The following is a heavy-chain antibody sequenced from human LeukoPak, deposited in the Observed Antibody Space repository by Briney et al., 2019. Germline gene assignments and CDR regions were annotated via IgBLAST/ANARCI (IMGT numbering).Heavy chain of an antibody. CDR3: TRVPNTYNYGSYYFDY. V-gene: IGHV1-69*13. CDR1: GGTFSSNT. D-gene: IGHD3-10*01. Sequence: SVKVSCKASGGTFSSNTFNWVRQAPGQGLEWVGGIIPIFGTPIYAEKFQGRASINADESTNTAYMELSSLRSEDTAVYYCTRVPNTYNYGSYYFDYWGQGTLLTVSS. CDR2: IIPIFGTP. J-gene: IGHJ4*02.